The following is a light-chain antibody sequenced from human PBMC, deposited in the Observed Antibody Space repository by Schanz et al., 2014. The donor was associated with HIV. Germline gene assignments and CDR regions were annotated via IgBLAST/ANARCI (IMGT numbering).Light chain of an antibody. Sequence: QSALTQPASVSGSPGQSITISCTGASSDVGTYDYVSWYQQHPGKAPKLMIYDVSYRPSGVSNRFSGSKSGNTASLTISGLQAEDEADYYCSSYAGSKNLVVFGGGTKLTVL. CDR3: SSYAGSKNLVV. CDR1: SSDVGTYDY. J-gene: IGLJ2*01. CDR2: DVS. V-gene: IGLV2-14*03.